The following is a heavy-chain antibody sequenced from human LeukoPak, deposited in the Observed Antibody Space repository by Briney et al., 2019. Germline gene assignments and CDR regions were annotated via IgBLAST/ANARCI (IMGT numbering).Heavy chain of an antibody. V-gene: IGHV3-30-3*01. CDR2: ISCDGSNK. D-gene: IGHD1-14*01. Sequence: PGGSLRLSCAASGFTFSSYAMHWVRQAPGKGLEWVAVISCDGSNKYYADSVKGRFTISRDNSKNTLYLQMNSLRAEDTAVYYCARDGTRGRTFDYWGQGTLVTVSS. J-gene: IGHJ4*02. CDR1: GFTFSSYA. CDR3: ARDGTRGRTFDY.